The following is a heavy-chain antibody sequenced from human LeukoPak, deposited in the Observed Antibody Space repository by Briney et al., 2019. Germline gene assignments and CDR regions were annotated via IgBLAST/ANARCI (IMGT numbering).Heavy chain of an antibody. CDR3: ARPSETTVTTFFYFDY. V-gene: IGHV3-21*01. CDR2: ISSSSSYI. CDR1: GFTFSSYS. J-gene: IGHJ4*02. D-gene: IGHD4-17*01. Sequence: GGSLRLSCAASGFTFSSYSMNWVRQAPGKGLEWVSSISSSSSYIYYADSVKGRFTISRDNAKNSLYLQMNSLRAEDTAVYYCARPSETTVTTFFYFDYWGQGTLVTVSS.